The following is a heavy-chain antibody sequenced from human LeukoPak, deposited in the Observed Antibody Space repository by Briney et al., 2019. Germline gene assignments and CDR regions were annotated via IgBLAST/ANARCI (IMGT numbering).Heavy chain of an antibody. CDR3: AFGRQWLRMDYYGMDV. D-gene: IGHD5-12*01. Sequence: GASVKVSCKASGYTFTTYAMHWVRQAPGQRLEWMGWINAGNGNTKYSQKFQGRVTITRDTSASTAYMELSSLRSEDTAVYYCAFGRQWLRMDYYGMDVWGQGTTVTVSS. J-gene: IGHJ6*02. CDR1: GYTFTTYA. CDR2: INAGNGNT. V-gene: IGHV1-3*01.